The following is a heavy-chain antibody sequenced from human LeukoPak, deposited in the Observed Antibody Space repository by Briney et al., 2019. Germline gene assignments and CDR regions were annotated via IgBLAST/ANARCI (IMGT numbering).Heavy chain of an antibody. Sequence: SETLSLTCTVSGGSISSGGYYWSWIRQHPGKGLEWIGYIYYSGSTYYNPSLKSRVTISVDTSENQFSLKLSSVTAADTAVYYCARDGNDYGDSRRRFDYWGQGTLVTVSS. CDR2: IYYSGST. V-gene: IGHV4-31*03. CDR3: ARDGNDYGDSRRRFDY. D-gene: IGHD4-17*01. CDR1: GGSISSGGYY. J-gene: IGHJ4*02.